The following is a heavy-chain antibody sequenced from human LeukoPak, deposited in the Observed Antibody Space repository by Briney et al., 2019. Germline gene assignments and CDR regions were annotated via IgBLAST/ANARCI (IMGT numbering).Heavy chain of an antibody. CDR1: GGSVSSGPYY. D-gene: IGHD2-21*02. V-gene: IGHV4-61*02. CDR2: IYTSGST. CDR3: ARDRMEYCGGDCYSGWFDP. Sequence: SQTLSLTCTVSGGSVSSGPYYWNWIRQPAGKGLEWIGRIYTSGSTNYNPSLKSRVTMSVDTSKNQFSLKLSSVTAADTAVYCCARDRMEYCGGDCYSGWFDPWGQGTLVTVSS. J-gene: IGHJ5*02.